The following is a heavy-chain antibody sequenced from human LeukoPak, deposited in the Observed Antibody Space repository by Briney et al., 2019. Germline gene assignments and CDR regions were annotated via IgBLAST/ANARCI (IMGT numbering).Heavy chain of an antibody. D-gene: IGHD2-15*01. V-gene: IGHV3-53*01. CDR1: GFTVSSNS. CDR3: ARRAGEYSHPYDY. J-gene: IGHJ4*02. Sequence: GGSLRLSCTVSGFTVSSNSWSWVRQAPGKGLEWVSFIYSGGKTHSSDSVKGRFTISRDNSKNTLYLQISNLRAEDTAIYYCARRAGEYSHPYDYWGQGTLVTVSS. CDR2: IYSGGKT.